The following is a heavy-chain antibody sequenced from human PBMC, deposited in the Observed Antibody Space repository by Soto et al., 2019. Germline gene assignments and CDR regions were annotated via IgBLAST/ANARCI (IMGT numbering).Heavy chain of an antibody. J-gene: IGHJ4*02. CDR1: GFTSTRYS. Sequence: GGSLRLSCAASGFTSTRYSMNWVRQAPGKGLEWVSSISSTTNYIYYGDSMKGRFTISRDNAKNSLYLEMNSLRAEDTAVYYCARESEDLTSNFDYWGQGILVTVSS. CDR2: ISSTTNYI. CDR3: ARESEDLTSNFDY. V-gene: IGHV3-21*06.